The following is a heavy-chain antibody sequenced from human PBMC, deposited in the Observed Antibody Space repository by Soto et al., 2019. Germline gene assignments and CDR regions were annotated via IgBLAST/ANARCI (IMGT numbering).Heavy chain of an antibody. CDR1: GYTFSDNN. V-gene: IGHV1-2*02. Sequence: ASVKVSCKASGYTFSDNNLHWVRQAPGQGLEWMGSINPRNGATGYPQKFQARVTLTRDTSITTAYMELIRLTSHDTAVYYCARHRFTSGSDYFDYWGQGTLVTVSS. D-gene: IGHD6-25*01. J-gene: IGHJ4*02. CDR3: ARHRFTSGSDYFDY. CDR2: INPRNGAT.